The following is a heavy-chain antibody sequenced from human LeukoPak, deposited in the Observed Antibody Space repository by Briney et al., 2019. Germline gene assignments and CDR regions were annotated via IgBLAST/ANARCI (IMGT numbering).Heavy chain of an antibody. Sequence: PSETLSLTCTVSGGSISSSSFYWGWIRQPPGKGLEWIGTIYYSGSTFYNPSLKSRVTVSVDTSKNQFSLKLSSLTAADTAVYYCVRGVVADLWGQGTLVTVSS. V-gene: IGHV4-39*07. CDR3: VRGVVADL. J-gene: IGHJ4*02. D-gene: IGHD2-2*01. CDR1: GGSISSSSFY. CDR2: IYYSGST.